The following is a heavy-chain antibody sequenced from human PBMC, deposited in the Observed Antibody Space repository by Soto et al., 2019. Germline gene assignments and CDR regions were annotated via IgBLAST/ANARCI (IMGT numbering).Heavy chain of an antibody. V-gene: IGHV1-2*04. Sequence: VQLVQSGAEVKKPGASVKVSCKASGYTFTGYYMHWVRQAPGQGLEWMGWINPNSGGTNYAQKFQGWVTMTRDTSISTAYMELSRLRSDDTAVYYCARGTVAGRGYYYYMDVWGKGTTVTVSS. J-gene: IGHJ6*03. D-gene: IGHD6-19*01. CDR2: INPNSGGT. CDR3: ARGTVAGRGYYYYMDV. CDR1: GYTFTGYY.